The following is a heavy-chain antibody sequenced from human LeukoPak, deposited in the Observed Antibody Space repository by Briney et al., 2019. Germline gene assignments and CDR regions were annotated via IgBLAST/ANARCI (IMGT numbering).Heavy chain of an antibody. CDR3: ASNGIVVAHDAFDI. CDR1: GGSISSYY. D-gene: IGHD3-22*01. Sequence: SETLSLTCTVSGGSISSYYWSWIRQPPGKGLEWIGYIYYSGSTNYNPSLKSRVAISVDTSKSQFSLKLSSVTAADTAVYYCASNGIVVAHDAFDIWGQGTMVTVSS. V-gene: IGHV4-59*01. CDR2: IYYSGST. J-gene: IGHJ3*02.